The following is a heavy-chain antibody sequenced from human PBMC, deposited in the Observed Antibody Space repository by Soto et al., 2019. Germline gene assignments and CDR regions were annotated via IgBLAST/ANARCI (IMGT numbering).Heavy chain of an antibody. Sequence: PSATLSLTCTVSGGSMSRYYWRWRRQSPGKGLEWMWYIYYTGSTNYNPSLKSRVTISVDTSKNQFSLKLSSVTAADTAVYYCVRQRNSRGSWYWVDPWGQGTRVTVSS. V-gene: IGHV4-59*08. J-gene: IGHJ5*02. CDR3: VRQRNSRGSWYWVDP. D-gene: IGHD6-13*01. CDR1: GGSMSRYY. CDR2: IYYTGST.